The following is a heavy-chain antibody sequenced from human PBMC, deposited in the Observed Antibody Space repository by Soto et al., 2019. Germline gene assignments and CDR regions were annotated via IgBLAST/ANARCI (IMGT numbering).Heavy chain of an antibody. CDR3: AGRVGATNYGMDV. CDR2: IYSGGST. D-gene: IGHD1-26*01. J-gene: IGHJ6*02. V-gene: IGHV3-53*01. CDR1: EFTVSSNY. Sequence: PGGSLRLFCAASEFTVSSNYMNWVRQAPGKGLECVSTIYSGGSTYYADSVKGRFTISRDNSKNTLYLQMNNLRAEDTAVYYCAGRVGATNYGMDVWGQGTTVTVSS.